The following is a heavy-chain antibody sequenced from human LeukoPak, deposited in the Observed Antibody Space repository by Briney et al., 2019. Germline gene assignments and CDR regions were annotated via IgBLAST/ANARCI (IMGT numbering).Heavy chain of an antibody. CDR3: ASRYCSSTSCPGGY. CDR1: GFTFSSYA. V-gene: IGHV3-23*01. CDR2: ISGSGGGT. D-gene: IGHD2-2*01. Sequence: PGGSLRLSCAASGFTFSSYAMSWVRQAPGKGLEWVSAISGSGGGTYYADSVKGRFTISRDNSKNTLYLQMNSLRAEDTAVYYCASRYCSSTSCPGGYWGQGTLVTVSS. J-gene: IGHJ4*02.